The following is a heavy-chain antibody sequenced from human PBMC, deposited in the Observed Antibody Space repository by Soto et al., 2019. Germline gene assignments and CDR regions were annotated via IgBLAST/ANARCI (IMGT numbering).Heavy chain of an antibody. CDR3: ARLFGFDP. CDR1: GGSISSSSYY. CDR2: IYYSGST. D-gene: IGHD3-9*01. J-gene: IGHJ5*02. Sequence: SETLSLTCTVSGGSISSSSYYWGWIRQPPGKGLEWIGSIYYSGSTYYNPSLKSRVTISVDTSKNQFSLKLSSVTAADTAVYYCARLFGFDPWGQGTLVTVSS. V-gene: IGHV4-39*01.